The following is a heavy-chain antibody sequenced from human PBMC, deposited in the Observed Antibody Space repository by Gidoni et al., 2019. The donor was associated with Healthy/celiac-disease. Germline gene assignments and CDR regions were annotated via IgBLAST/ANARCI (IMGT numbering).Heavy chain of an antibody. CDR2: ISSSSSYI. J-gene: IGHJ6*02. Sequence: EVQLVESGGGLVKPGGSLRLSCAASGFTFRSYSMNWVRQAPGKGLEWVSSISSSSSYIYYADSVKGRFTISRDNAKNSLYLQMNSLRAEDTAVYYCARDPTGYDDNYYYGMDVWGQGTTVTVSS. CDR3: ARDPTGYDDNYYYGMDV. V-gene: IGHV3-21*01. CDR1: GFTFRSYS. D-gene: IGHD5-12*01.